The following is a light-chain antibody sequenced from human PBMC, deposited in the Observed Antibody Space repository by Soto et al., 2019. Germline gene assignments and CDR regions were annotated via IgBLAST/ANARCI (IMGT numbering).Light chain of an antibody. CDR1: QRVGVN. J-gene: IGKJ1*01. V-gene: IGKV3-15*01. CDR2: HAS. Sequence: EIVMTQSPASLSVSPGETATLSCRASQRVGVNLAWYQQKPGQAPRLLIYHASTRATGVPARFSGSGSGTDFTLTISSLQSEDIAFFYCQQYNTWPRTFGQGTKVELK. CDR3: QQYNTWPRT.